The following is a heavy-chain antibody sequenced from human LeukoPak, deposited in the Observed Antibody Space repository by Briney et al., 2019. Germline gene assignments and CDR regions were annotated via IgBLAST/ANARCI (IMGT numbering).Heavy chain of an antibody. Sequence: SSETLSLTCTVSGVSISSSNSYWGWIRQPPGKGLEWIGSIYYSGNTYYNASLKSQVSISIDTSKYQFSLKLTSVSAADTAIYYCARVYNPDFYYHMDVWGKGTTVTVSS. D-gene: IGHD1-14*01. CDR2: IYYSGNT. CDR1: GVSISSSNSY. J-gene: IGHJ6*03. CDR3: ARVYNPDFYYHMDV. V-gene: IGHV4-39*07.